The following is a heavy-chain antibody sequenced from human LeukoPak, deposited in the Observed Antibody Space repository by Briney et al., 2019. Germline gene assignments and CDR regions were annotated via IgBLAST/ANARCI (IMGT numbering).Heavy chain of an antibody. J-gene: IGHJ6*02. D-gene: IGHD2-21*01. Sequence: PGGSLRLSCAASGFTFSGYAMSWVRQAPGKGLEWVSGISGTGGNTYIGGNTYYTDSVKGRFTISRDNSKNTLYLQMSGLRAEDTAVYYCAKKVITYYYGMDDWGQGTTVTVSS. CDR1: GFTFSGYA. V-gene: IGHV3-23*04. CDR2: ISGTGGNTYIGGNT. CDR3: AKKVITYYYGMDD.